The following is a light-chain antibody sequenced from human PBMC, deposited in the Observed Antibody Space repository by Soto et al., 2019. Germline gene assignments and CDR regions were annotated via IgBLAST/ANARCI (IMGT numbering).Light chain of an antibody. CDR1: QIISTY. CDR2: RAS. CDR3: QQSYTSPPWT. Sequence: DIQMTQSPSSLSASVGDRVTISCRARQIISTYLNWYQQKPGTAPRLLISRASSVKSGVPPRFSGSGSGRDFTLTISSLRPEDIATYFCQQSYTSPPWTFGQWTKVEVK. J-gene: IGKJ1*01. V-gene: IGKV1-39*01.